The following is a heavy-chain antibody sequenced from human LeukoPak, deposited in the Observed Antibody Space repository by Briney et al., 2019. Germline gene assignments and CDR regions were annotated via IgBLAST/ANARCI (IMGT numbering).Heavy chain of an antibody. V-gene: IGHV3-23*01. CDR3: AKHLFSSSRYYYDS. Sequence: GGSLRLSCAASGFSFDTYAMSWVRQAPGKGLEWVSTIIGSGDSTHYADSVKGRFTISRDNSKNTLYLQVNSLRAEDTAFYYCAKHLFSSSRYYYDSWGQGTLVTVSS. D-gene: IGHD6-13*01. J-gene: IGHJ4*02. CDR2: IIGSGDST. CDR1: GFSFDTYA.